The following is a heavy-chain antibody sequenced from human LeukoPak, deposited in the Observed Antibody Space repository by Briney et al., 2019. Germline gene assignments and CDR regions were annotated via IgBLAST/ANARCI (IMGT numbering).Heavy chain of an antibody. CDR2: IIPILGIA. CDR3: ARAPTRNYYDSSGYYSG. D-gene: IGHD3-22*01. J-gene: IGHJ4*02. CDR1: GGTFSSYA. Sequence: SVKVSCKASGGTFSSYAISWVRQAPGQGLEWMGRIIPILGIANYAQKFQGRVTITADKSTSTAYMELSSLRSEDTAVYYCARAPTRNYYDSSGYYSGWGQGTLVTVSS. V-gene: IGHV1-69*04.